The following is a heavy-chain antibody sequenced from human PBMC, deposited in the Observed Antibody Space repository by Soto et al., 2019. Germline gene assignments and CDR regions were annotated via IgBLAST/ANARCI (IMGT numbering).Heavy chain of an antibody. D-gene: IGHD2-15*01. V-gene: IGHV3-74*01. CDR1: GFTFSSYW. CDR3: VRTSLVVAAATREDY. Sequence: EVQLVESGGGLVQPGGSLRLSCAASGFTFSSYWMHWVRQAPGKGLVWVSRINSDGSSTSYADSVKGRVTISRDNAKNTLYLQMNSLRAEDTDVYYCVRTSLVVAAATREDYCVQGTLVTVSS. CDR2: INSDGSST. J-gene: IGHJ4*02.